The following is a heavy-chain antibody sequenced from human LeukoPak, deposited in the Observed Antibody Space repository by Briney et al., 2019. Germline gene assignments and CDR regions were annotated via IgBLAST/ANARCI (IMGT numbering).Heavy chain of an antibody. CDR3: ATRRSFYNEYYFDY. J-gene: IGHJ4*02. CDR1: GGSISSYY. CDR2: IYDSGST. D-gene: IGHD3-10*01. Sequence: SETLSLTCTVSGGSISSYYWSWIRQPPGKGLEWIGYIYDSGSTNYNPSLKSRVTISVDTSKNQFSLNLSSVTAADTAVYYCATRRSFYNEYYFDYWGQGTLVTVSS. V-gene: IGHV4-59*08.